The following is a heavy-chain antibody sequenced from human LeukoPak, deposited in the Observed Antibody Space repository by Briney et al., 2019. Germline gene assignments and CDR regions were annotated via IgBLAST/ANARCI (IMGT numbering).Heavy chain of an antibody. D-gene: IGHD1-26*01. CDR1: GFNFSDHY. V-gene: IGHV3-11*06. J-gene: IGHJ5*02. CDR3: ARSGSYYPNWFDP. Sequence: GGSLRLCCAVSGFNFSDHYMTWIRQAPGGGLEWGASISSSSSYIYYADSVKARFTISRDNAKNSLYLQMNTLRAEDTAVYYCARSGSYYPNWFDPWGQGTLVTVSS. CDR2: ISSSSSYI.